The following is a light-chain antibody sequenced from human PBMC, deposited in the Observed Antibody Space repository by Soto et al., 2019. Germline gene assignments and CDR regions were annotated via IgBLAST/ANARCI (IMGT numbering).Light chain of an antibody. J-gene: IGLJ2*01. CDR2: RNN. Sequence: QPVLTQPPSASGTPGQRVTISCSGSSSNIGSNYVYWYQQLPGTAPKLLIYRNNQRPSGVPDRFSGSKSGTSASLAISGLRSEYEADYYCAAWDDSLSGPVVFGGGTKLTVL. V-gene: IGLV1-47*01. CDR1: SSNIGSNY. CDR3: AAWDDSLSGPVV.